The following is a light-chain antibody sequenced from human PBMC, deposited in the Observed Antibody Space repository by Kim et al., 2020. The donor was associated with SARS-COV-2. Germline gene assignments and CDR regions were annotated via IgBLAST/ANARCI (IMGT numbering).Light chain of an antibody. CDR3: QQYDSHPYT. CDR1: QSVSSW. J-gene: IGKJ2*01. V-gene: IGKV1-5*03. Sequence: DIQMTQSPSTLSASVGDRVTITCRASQSVSSWLAWYQQKPGKAPKLLISKASTLEGGVPPRFSGRGSGTEFTLTINSLQPDDFATYSCQQYDSHPYTFGQGTKLEI. CDR2: KAS.